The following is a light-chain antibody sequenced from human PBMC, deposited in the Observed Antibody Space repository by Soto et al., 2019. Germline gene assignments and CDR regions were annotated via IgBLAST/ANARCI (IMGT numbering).Light chain of an antibody. J-gene: IGLJ1*01. CDR3: AAWDDNLSGFYV. CDR2: RNS. CDR1: ASTIGRNY. V-gene: IGLV1-47*03. Sequence: QSVLTQSPSASGTPGQRVTISCSGGASTIGRNYVYWYQQLPGTAPKLLIYRNSQRPSGVPDRFSGSKSGTSASLAISGLWSEDEADYYCAAWDDNLSGFYVFGDGTKVTVL.